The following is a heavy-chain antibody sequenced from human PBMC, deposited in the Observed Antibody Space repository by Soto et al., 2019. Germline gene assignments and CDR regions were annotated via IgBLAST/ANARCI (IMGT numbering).Heavy chain of an antibody. V-gene: IGHV3-21*01. CDR2: ISSSSSYI. J-gene: IGHJ4*02. CDR3: ARSPYRSGSCDY. CDR1: GFTFCSYS. Sequence: EVQLVESGGGLVKPGGSLRLSCAASGFTFCSYSMNWVRQAPGKGLEWVSSISSSSSYIYYADSVKGRFTISRDNAKNSLYLQMNSLRAEDTAVYYCARSPYRSGSCDYWGQGTLVTVSS. D-gene: IGHD3-10*01.